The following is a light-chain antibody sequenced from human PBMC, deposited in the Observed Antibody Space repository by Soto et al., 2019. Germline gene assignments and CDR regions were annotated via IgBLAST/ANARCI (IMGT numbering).Light chain of an antibody. Sequence: EIVLTQSPGTLSLSPGERATLSCRASQSVSSSFLAWYQQKPGQAPRLLIYGASSRATGIPDRFSGSGSGTDLPLTINRLEPEDFAVDYGQQYGSSPWTFGQGTKVEIK. J-gene: IGKJ1*01. CDR1: QSVSSSF. CDR2: GAS. CDR3: QQYGSSPWT. V-gene: IGKV3-20*01.